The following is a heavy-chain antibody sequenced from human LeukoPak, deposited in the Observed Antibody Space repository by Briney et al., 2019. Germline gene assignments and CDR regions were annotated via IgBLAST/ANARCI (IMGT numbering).Heavy chain of an antibody. CDR2: INWNGGST. CDR3: ARGANSGSYRSDY. D-gene: IGHD1-26*01. CDR1: GFTSDDYA. Sequence: GGSLRLSCAASGFTSDDYAMTWVRHAPGKGLEWVSGINWNGGSTGYADSVKGRFTISRDNAKNSLYLQMNSLSAEDTALYYCARGANSGSYRSDYWGQGTLVTVS. J-gene: IGHJ4*02. V-gene: IGHV3-20*04.